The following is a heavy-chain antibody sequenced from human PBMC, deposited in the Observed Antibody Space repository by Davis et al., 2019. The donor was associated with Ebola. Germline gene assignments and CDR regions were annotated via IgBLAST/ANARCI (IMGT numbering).Heavy chain of an antibody. CDR1: GFTFSSYA. D-gene: IGHD3-10*01. Sequence: GESLKISCAASGFTFSSYAMHWVRQAPGKGLEWVAVISYDGSNKYYADSVKGRFTITRDNSKNTLYLQMGSLRAEDMAVYYCAKDYGSGSYSYWGQGTLVTVSS. V-gene: IGHV3-30*14. CDR3: AKDYGSGSYSY. J-gene: IGHJ4*02. CDR2: ISYDGSNK.